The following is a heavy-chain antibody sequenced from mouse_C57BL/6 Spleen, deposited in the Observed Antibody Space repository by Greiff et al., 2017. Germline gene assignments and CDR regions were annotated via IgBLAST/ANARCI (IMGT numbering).Heavy chain of an antibody. CDR3: ARWLRGAMDY. CDR1: GYTFTSYW. CDR2: IDPSDSYT. J-gene: IGHJ4*01. V-gene: IGHV1-69*01. Sequence: VQLQQPGAELVMPGASVKLSCKASGYTFTSYWMHWVKQRPGQGLEWIGEIDPSDSYTNYNQKFKGKSTLTVDKSSSTAYMQLSSLTSEDSAVYYCARWLRGAMDYWGQGTSGTVSS. D-gene: IGHD2-2*01.